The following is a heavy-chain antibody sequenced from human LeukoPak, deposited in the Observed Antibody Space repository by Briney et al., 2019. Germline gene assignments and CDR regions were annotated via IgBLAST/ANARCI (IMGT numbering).Heavy chain of an antibody. CDR3: AKEDGY. CDR2: ISYDGSNK. J-gene: IGHJ4*02. V-gene: IGHV3-30*18. Sequence: PGGSLRLSCAASGFTFSSYGMHWVRQAPGKGLEWVAVISYDGSNKYYADSVKGRFTISRDNSKNTLHLQMNSLRAEDTALYYCAKEDGYWGQGTLVTVSS. CDR1: GFTFSSYG.